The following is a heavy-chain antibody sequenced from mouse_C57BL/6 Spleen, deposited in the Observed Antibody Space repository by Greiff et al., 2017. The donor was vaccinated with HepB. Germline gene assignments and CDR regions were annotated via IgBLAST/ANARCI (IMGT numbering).Heavy chain of an antibody. V-gene: IGHV1-55*01. CDR2: IYPGSGST. D-gene: IGHD6-5*01. J-gene: IGHJ3*01. CDR3: ARSGGTYGFAY. CDR1: GYTFTSYW. Sequence: QVQLQQSGAELVKPGASVKMSCKASGYTFTSYWITWVKQRPGQGLEWIGDIYPGSGSTNYNEKFKSKATLTVDTSSSTAYMQLSSLTSEDSAVYYCARSGGTYGFAYWCEGILFIVSA.